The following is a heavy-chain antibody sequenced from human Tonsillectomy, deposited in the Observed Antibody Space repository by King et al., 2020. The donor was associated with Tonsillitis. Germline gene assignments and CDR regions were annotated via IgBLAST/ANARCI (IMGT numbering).Heavy chain of an antibody. D-gene: IGHD3-3*01. J-gene: IGHJ6*02. Sequence: VQLVESGGGLVKPGGSLRLSCAASGFTFSDYYMSWIRQAPGKGLEWVSYISSSGSTIYYADSVKGRFTISRDNDKNSLYLQMNSLRAEDTAVYYLASLYDSQHPYYYYGMDVWGQGTTVTVSS. CDR1: GFTFSDYY. V-gene: IGHV3-11*01. CDR2: ISSSGSTI. CDR3: ASLYDSQHPYYYYGMDV.